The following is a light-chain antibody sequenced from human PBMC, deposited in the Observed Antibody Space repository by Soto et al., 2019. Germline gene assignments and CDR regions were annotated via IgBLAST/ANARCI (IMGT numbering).Light chain of an antibody. CDR3: QQYNNWLPLT. V-gene: IGKV3-15*01. CDR2: GAS. Sequence: EVVMTQSPATLSVSPGERATLSCRASQSVSNSLAWYQQKPGQAPRLLIYGASTRATGIPARFSGSGSGTEFTLTISSLQSEDFAVYYCQQYNNWLPLTFGQGTRL. J-gene: IGKJ5*01. CDR1: QSVSNS.